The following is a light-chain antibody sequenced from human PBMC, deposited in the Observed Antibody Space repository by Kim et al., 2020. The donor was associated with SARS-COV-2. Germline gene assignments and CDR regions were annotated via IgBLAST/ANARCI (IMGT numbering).Light chain of an antibody. V-gene: IGLV2-23*01. CDR2: END. J-gene: IGLJ3*02. CDR1: SRYVRGRNH. Sequence: IAISCTWSSRYVRGRNHVSWYQHLPAKAPKLLIYENDQRPSGISNRFSGSKSGNTASLTISGLQAEDEGDYYCGACAGSGVTWVFGGGTKLTVL. CDR3: GACAGSGVTWV.